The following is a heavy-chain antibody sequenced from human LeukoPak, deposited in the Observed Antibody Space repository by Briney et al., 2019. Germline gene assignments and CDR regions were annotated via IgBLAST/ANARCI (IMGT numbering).Heavy chain of an antibody. Sequence: GGSLRPSCAASGFTFSSYDMNWVRQAPGKGLEWVSYISSSSSYIYYADSVKGRFTISRDNAKNSLYLQMNSLRAEDTAVYYCARVDAFDLWGQGTMVTVSS. V-gene: IGHV3-21*01. CDR1: GFTFSSYD. CDR3: ARVDAFDL. J-gene: IGHJ3*01. CDR2: ISSSSSYI.